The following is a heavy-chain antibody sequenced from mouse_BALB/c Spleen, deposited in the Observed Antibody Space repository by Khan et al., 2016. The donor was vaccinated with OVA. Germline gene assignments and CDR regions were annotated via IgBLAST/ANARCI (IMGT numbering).Heavy chain of an antibody. V-gene: IGHV5-6*01. Sequence: EVQLVESGGDLVKPGGSLKLSCAASGFTFSTYGMSWVRQTPDKRLEWVATVSTGGGYTYYPASVKGRFTISRDNAKNTLYLQMSGLKSEDTAMFYGTRLAYYYDSEGFAYWGQGTLVTVSA. CDR1: GFTFSTYG. J-gene: IGHJ3*01. CDR2: VSTGGGYT. CDR3: TRLAYYYDSEGFAY. D-gene: IGHD1-1*01.